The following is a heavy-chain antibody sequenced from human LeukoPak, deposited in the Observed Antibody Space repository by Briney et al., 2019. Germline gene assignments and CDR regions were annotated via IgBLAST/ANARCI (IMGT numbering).Heavy chain of an antibody. J-gene: IGHJ6*02. CDR3: ARGGLSGRYYYGMDV. V-gene: IGHV4-59*01. CDR1: GGSISSYY. Sequence: PSETLSLTCTVSGGSISSYYRSWIRQPPGEGLEWIGYIYYSGSTNYNPSLKSRVTISVDTSKNQFSLKLSSVTAADTAVYYCARGGLSGRYYYGMDVWGQGTTVTVSS. D-gene: IGHD3-10*01. CDR2: IYYSGST.